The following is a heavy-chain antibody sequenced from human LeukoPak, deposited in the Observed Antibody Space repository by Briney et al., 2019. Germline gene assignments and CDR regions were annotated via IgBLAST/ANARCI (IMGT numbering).Heavy chain of an antibody. CDR3: ARVVEQQLVFPRYYYYYYMDV. CDR2: IKKDGTEK. Sequence: GGSLRLSCAASGFTFISYWMSWVRQAPGKGLEWVANIKKDGTEKYYVDSVKGRFTISRDNGKNSLYLQMNSLRAEDTAVYYCARVVEQQLVFPRYYYYYYMDVWGKGTTVTVSS. V-gene: IGHV3-7*01. CDR1: GFTFISYW. D-gene: IGHD6-13*01. J-gene: IGHJ6*03.